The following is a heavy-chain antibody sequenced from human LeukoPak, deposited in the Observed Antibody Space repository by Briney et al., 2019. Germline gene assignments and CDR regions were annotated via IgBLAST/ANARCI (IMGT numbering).Heavy chain of an antibody. Sequence: GGSLRLSCAASEFTFSDYYMSWIRQAPGKGLEWVSYISYSGDTKYYADSVKGRFTVSRDNAKNSLYLQMNSLRAEDTAVYYCARDLSEPHWYSSGWSLDVWGQGTTVTVSS. D-gene: IGHD6-19*01. CDR1: EFTFSDYY. CDR2: ISYSGDTK. J-gene: IGHJ6*02. CDR3: ARDLSEPHWYSSGWSLDV. V-gene: IGHV3-11*04.